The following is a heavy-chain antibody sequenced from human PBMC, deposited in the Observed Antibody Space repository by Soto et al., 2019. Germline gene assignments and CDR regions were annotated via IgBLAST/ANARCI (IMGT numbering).Heavy chain of an antibody. CDR2: ISYDGSNK. V-gene: IGHV3-30-3*01. Sequence: GGSLRLSCAASGFTFSSYAMHWVRQAPGKGLEWVAVISYDGSNKYYADSVKGRFTISRDNSKNTLYLQMNSLRAEDTAVYYCARDGSVVVIGGLDVWGQGTTVTVSS. CDR1: GFTFSSYA. CDR3: ARDGSVVVIGGLDV. J-gene: IGHJ6*02. D-gene: IGHD3-22*01.